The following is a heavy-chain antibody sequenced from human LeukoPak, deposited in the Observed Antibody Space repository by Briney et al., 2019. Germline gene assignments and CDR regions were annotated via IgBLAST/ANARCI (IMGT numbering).Heavy chain of an antibody. D-gene: IGHD1-7*01. Sequence: SKTLSLTCTVSGGSISTYYWNWIRQPPGKGLEWIGYIYYSGSTNYNPSLKSRVTISVDTSKNQFSLELSSVTAADTAVYYCARGGILTGTNWFDPWGQGTLVTVSS. V-gene: IGHV4-59*01. CDR2: IYYSGST. CDR3: ARGGILTGTNWFDP. J-gene: IGHJ5*02. CDR1: GGSISTYY.